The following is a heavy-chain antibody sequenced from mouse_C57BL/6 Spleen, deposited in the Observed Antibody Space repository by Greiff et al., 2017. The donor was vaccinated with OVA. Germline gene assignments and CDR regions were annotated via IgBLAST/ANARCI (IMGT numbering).Heavy chain of an antibody. CDR3: ARSSNYYFDY. CDR2: ISSGGSYT. CDR1: GFTFSSYG. Sequence: EVRLVESGGDLVKPGGSLKLSCAASGFTFSSYGMSWVRQTPDKRLEWVATISSGGSYTYYPDSVKGRFTISRDNAKNTLYLQMSSLKSEDTAMYYCARSSNYYFDYWGQGTTLTVSS. J-gene: IGHJ2*01. V-gene: IGHV5-6*01. D-gene: IGHD2-5*01.